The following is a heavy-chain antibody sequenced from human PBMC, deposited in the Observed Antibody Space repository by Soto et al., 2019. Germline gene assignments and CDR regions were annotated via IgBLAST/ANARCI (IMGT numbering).Heavy chain of an antibody. J-gene: IGHJ4*02. CDR3: ARGYMSHYFDY. Sequence: EVHLLESGGGLVQPGGSLRLSCVASGFTFSNFIMTWVRQAPGKGLEWVTLITATGDNTASTDSVKGRFTISRDNSKNTLYLQMSSLRGEDTAIYYCARGYMSHYFDYWGQGSLVTVSS. CDR1: GFTFSNFI. CDR2: ITATGDNT. V-gene: IGHV3-23*01. D-gene: IGHD5-18*01.